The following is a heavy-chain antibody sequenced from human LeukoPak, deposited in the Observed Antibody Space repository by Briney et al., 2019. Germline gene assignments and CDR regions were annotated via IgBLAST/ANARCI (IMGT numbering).Heavy chain of an antibody. CDR3: ARDAQDALFFGAFDF. CDR1: GITLSSYS. CDR2: IRSSSSYI. Sequence: GGSLRLSCAASGITLSSYSMNWVRQAPGKGLEWVSSIRSSSSYIYYADSVKGRFTISRDNAKNSLYLQMNSLRAEDTAMYYCARDAQDALFFGAFDFWGQGTVVTVSS. J-gene: IGHJ3*01. D-gene: IGHD3-3*01. V-gene: IGHV3-21*01.